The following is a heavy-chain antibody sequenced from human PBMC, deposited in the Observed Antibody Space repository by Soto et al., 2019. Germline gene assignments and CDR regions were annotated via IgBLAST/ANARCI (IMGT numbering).Heavy chain of an antibody. D-gene: IGHD4-17*01. V-gene: IGHV4-30-2*01. J-gene: IGHJ4*02. Sequence: QLQLQESGSGLVKPSQTLSLTCAVSGGSISSGGYSCNWIRQPPGQGLEWLGYIYHSGSTYYNTSLKSRITISVDRSKNQFSLKLSSVTAADTAVYYCARGMTTVTTFDYWGQGTLVTVSS. CDR3: ARGMTTVTTFDY. CDR1: GGSISSGGYS. CDR2: IYHSGST.